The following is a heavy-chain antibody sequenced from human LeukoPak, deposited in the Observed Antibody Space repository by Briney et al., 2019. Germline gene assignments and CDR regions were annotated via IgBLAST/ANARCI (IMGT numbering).Heavy chain of an antibody. Sequence: SETLSLTCTVSGGSISSYYWSWIRQPPGKGLEWIGYIYYSGSTNYNPSLKSRVTISVDTSKNQFSLKLSSVAAADTAVYYCARRQLSNNYYYGMDVWGQGTTVTVSS. CDR1: GGSISSYY. CDR2: IYYSGST. J-gene: IGHJ6*02. V-gene: IGHV4-59*08. CDR3: ARRQLSNNYYYGMDV. D-gene: IGHD1-1*01.